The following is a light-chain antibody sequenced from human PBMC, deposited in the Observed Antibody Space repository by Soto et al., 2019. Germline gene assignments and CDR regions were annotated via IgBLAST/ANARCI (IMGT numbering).Light chain of an antibody. CDR1: SSDVGGYNF. Sequence: QSVLTQPASVSGSLGQSITISCTGTSSDVGGYNFVSWFQQHPGKAPKLLIYEVTNRPSGVSNRFSASKSGNTASLTISGLQAEDEADYHCSSFSTRRPIYVFGTGTKVTVL. J-gene: IGLJ1*01. CDR2: EVT. CDR3: SSFSTRRPIYV. V-gene: IGLV2-14*01.